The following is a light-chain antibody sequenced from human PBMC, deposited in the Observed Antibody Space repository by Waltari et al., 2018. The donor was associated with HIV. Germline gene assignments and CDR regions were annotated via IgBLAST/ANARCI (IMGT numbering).Light chain of an antibody. J-gene: IGLJ1*01. CDR3: ASWDDGLRGHV. CDR1: NSNIGSNF. Sequence: QSGLTQPPSASGTPGQRLSISCAGNNSNIGSNFVFWYRHIPGAAPTLLVYRNNQRPSGVGDRFSGSRSGASASLVISGLRVEDEADYYCASWDDGLRGHVFGSGTIVSV. V-gene: IGLV1-47*01. CDR2: RNN.